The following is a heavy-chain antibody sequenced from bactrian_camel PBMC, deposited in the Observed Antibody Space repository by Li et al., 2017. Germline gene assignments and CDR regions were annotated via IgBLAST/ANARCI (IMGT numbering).Heavy chain of an antibody. CDR1: GYTYSGYC. D-gene: IGHD1*01. CDR3: AADIRPLLAPAGTWCATIRDGVGGYNY. CDR2: IYTEGGTS. V-gene: IGHV3S1*01. J-gene: IGHJ4*01. Sequence: QVQLVESGGGSVQAGGSLRLSCTASGYTYSGYCLGWFRQAPGKEREGVASIYTEGGTSYYVGSVKGRFTISQDSDKNTVHLQMNSLQVEDTATYYCAADIRPLLAPAGTWCATIRDGVGGYNYWGQGTQVTVS.